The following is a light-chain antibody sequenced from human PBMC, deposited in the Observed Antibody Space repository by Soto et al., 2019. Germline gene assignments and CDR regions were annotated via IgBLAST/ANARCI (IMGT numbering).Light chain of an antibody. J-gene: IGKJ1*01. CDR2: GAS. V-gene: IGKV3-20*01. CDR3: QQYGSSPPT. Sequence: EIVLTQSPGTLSLSPGERVTLPCRGGQSVSSSYLAWYQQKPGQAPRLLIYGASSRATGIPDRFRGGGSGTDFTLTISRLEPEDFAVYYCQQYGSSPPTFGQGTKVDIK. CDR1: QSVSSSY.